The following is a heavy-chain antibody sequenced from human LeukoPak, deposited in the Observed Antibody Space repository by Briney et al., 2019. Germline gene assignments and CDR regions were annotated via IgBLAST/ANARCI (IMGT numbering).Heavy chain of an antibody. CDR3: ARTPIYYFDNSGYYN. J-gene: IGHJ4*02. V-gene: IGHV4-4*07. D-gene: IGHD3-22*01. CDR1: GGSINNYY. CDR2: IYSSGST. Sequence: SETLSLTCTVSGGSINNYYWSWIRQPAGKGLEWIGLIYSSGSTSYNPSLKSRVTMSVDTSKKQFSLRLSSVTAADTAVYHCARTPIYYFDNSGYYNWGQGTLVTVSS.